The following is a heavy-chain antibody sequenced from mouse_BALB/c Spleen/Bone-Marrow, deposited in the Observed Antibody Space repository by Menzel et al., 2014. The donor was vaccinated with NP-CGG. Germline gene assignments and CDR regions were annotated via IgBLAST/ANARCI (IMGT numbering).Heavy chain of an antibody. D-gene: IGHD2-14*01. Sequence: VQLQQSGPELVRPGASVKISCKGSGYTFTDYAMHWVKRSHAKSLEWIGLISTFSGNTNYNQKFKGKATMTVDKSSSTAYMELAKLADEDSAIYYCERGDYRFDGTMDYWGQGTSVTGSS. V-gene: IGHV1S137*01. CDR3: ERGDYRFDGTMDY. J-gene: IGHJ4*01. CDR1: GYTFTDYA. CDR2: ISTFSGNT.